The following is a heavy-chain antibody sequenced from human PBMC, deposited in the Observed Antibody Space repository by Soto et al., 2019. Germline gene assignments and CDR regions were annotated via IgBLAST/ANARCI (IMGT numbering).Heavy chain of an antibody. CDR2: INHSGST. Sequence: SETLSLTCAVYGGSFSGYYWSWIRQPPGKGLEWIGEINHSGSTNYNPSLKSRVTISVDTSKNQFSRKLSSVTAADTAVYYCARGRCTNGVCYAMEKYYYYYMDVWGKGTTVTVSS. CDR1: GGSFSGYY. D-gene: IGHD2-8*01. J-gene: IGHJ6*03. CDR3: ARGRCTNGVCYAMEKYYYYYMDV. V-gene: IGHV4-34*01.